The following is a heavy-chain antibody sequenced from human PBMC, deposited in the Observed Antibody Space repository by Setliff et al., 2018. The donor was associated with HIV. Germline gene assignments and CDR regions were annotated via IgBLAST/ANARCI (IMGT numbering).Heavy chain of an antibody. J-gene: IGHJ4*02. V-gene: IGHV4-34*01. Sequence: SETLSLTCAVYGETFGGYYWSWIRQTPGKGLEWIGEINHGGITNSNPSLKSRVTISVDTSKNLFSLKMSSVTAADTAVYYCVRGANFYTPRKRIFDHWGQGVLVTVS. D-gene: IGHD3-3*01. CDR1: GETFGGYY. CDR2: INHGGIT. CDR3: VRGANFYTPRKRIFDH.